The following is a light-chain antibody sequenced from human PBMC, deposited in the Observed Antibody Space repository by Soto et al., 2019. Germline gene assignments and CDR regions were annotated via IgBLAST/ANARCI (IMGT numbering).Light chain of an antibody. CDR1: QSVSSSY. Sequence: EIVLTQSPGTLSLSPGERATLSCRASQSVSSSYLAWYQQKPGQAPRLLIYGASSRATGIPDRFSGSGSGIDFYLTISRLEPEDVAVYYCQQYGSSLMYTFGQGTKLEIK. CDR3: QQYGSSLMYT. J-gene: IGKJ2*01. CDR2: GAS. V-gene: IGKV3-20*01.